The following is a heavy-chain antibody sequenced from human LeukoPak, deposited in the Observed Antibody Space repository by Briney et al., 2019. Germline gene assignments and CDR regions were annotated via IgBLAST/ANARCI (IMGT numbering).Heavy chain of an antibody. CDR2: ISRRDDYT. V-gene: IGHV3-23*01. D-gene: IGHD3-10*01. CDR1: GFAFSSYA. J-gene: IGHJ4*02. Sequence: GGSLTLSCAASGFAFSSYAMSWVRQPPGKGLEWVSVISRRDDYTYYADSVKGRFTISRDNSKNTLYLQMNTLRAEDTAVYYCANDYRSGSFHDFWGQGTLVTVSS. CDR3: ANDYRSGSFHDF.